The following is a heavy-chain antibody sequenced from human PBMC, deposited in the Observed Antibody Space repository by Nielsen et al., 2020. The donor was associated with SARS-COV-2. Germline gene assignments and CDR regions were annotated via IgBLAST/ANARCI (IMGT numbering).Heavy chain of an antibody. J-gene: IGHJ4*02. CDR3: ARSDPDY. CDR2: ISSSSSYI. V-gene: IGHV3-21*01. CDR1: GFSVSSHD. Sequence: GESLKISCAASGFSVSSHDMNWVRQAPGKGLEWVSSISSSSSYIYYADSVKGRFTISRDNAKNSLYLQMNSLRAEDTAVYYCARSDPDYWGQGTLVTVSS.